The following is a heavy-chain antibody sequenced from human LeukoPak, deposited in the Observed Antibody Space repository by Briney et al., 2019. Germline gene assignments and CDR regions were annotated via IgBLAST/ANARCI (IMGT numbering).Heavy chain of an antibody. J-gene: IGHJ4*02. D-gene: IGHD3-9*01. CDR1: GFTFSTYW. CDR3: AKDRLGPFDY. V-gene: IGHV3-7*01. CDR2: VNIDGSEK. Sequence: PGGSLRLSCTASGFTFSTYWMTWVRQAPGKGLEWVANVNIDGSEKYYVDSVKGRFTISRDNAKKSLYLQMNSLRAEDTAVYYCAKDRLGPFDYWGQGTLVTVSS.